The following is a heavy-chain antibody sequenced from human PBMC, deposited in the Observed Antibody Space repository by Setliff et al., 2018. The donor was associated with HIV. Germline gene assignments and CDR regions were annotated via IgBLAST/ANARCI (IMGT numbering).Heavy chain of an antibody. J-gene: IGHJ4*02. CDR3: ARESSGWLTNFDY. CDR2: VYYSGST. D-gene: IGHD6-19*01. Sequence: SETLSLTCTVFGGSMNNYYWNWIRQSPGKGLEWIGYVYYSGSTKYSPSLKSRVSISLDPSTKQVSLRLRSVAAADTAVYYCARESSGWLTNFDYWGQGTLVTVSS. CDR1: GGSMNNYY. V-gene: IGHV4-59*01.